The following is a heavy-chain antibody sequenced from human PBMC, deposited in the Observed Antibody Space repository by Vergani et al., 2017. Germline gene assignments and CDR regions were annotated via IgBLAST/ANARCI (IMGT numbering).Heavy chain of an antibody. CDR2: IYYSGST. CDR1: GGSISSYY. D-gene: IGHD2-21*02. Sequence: QVQLQQWGAGLLKPSETLSLTCAVYGGSISSYYWSWIRQPPGKGLEWIGYIYYSGSTNYNPSLKSRVTISVDTSKNQFSLKLSSVTAADTAVYYCARNPYCGGDCYSDAFDIWGQGTMVTVSS. CDR3: ARNPYCGGDCYSDAFDI. J-gene: IGHJ3*02. V-gene: IGHV4-59*01.